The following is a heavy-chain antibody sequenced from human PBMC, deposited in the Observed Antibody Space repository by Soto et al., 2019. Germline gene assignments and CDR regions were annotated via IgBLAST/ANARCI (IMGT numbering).Heavy chain of an antibody. CDR1: GGSISSSSYY. CDR3: AGRLSGGAFDI. J-gene: IGHJ3*02. CDR2: IYYSGST. Sequence: SETLSLTCTVSGGSISSSSYYWGWIRQPPGKGLEWIGSIYYSGSTYYNPSLKSRVTISVDTSKNQFSLKLGSVTAADTAVYYCAGRLSGGAFDIWGQGTMVTVSS. V-gene: IGHV4-39*01. D-gene: IGHD3-16*02.